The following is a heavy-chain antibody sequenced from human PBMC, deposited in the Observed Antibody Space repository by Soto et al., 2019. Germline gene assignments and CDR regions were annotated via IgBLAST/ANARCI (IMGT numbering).Heavy chain of an antibody. V-gene: IGHV4-30-4*01. CDR2: IYNIGST. J-gene: IGHJ4*02. CDR1: GGSINNNGYC. Sequence: QVQLQESGPGVVEPSQTLSLTCTVSGGSINNNGYCWSWIRQPPGSGLEWIGHIYNIGSTYSNTSLKRRLTLSVDTSKNQFSLKLSSVTAADTAVYYCARGPSGDKVDYWGQGTLVTVSS. D-gene: IGHD1-26*01. CDR3: ARGPSGDKVDY.